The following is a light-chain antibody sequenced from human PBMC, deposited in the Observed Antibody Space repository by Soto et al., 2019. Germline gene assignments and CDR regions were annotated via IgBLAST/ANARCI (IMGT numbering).Light chain of an antibody. CDR3: QQYGSSLFT. Sequence: EIVLMQSPGTLSLSPGERATLSCTASQSVSSSYLAWYQQKPGQAPRLLIYGASSRATGIPDRFSGSGSGTDFTLTISRLEPEDFAVYYCQQYGSSLFTFGPGTKVDIK. CDR2: GAS. CDR1: QSVSSSY. J-gene: IGKJ3*01. V-gene: IGKV3-20*01.